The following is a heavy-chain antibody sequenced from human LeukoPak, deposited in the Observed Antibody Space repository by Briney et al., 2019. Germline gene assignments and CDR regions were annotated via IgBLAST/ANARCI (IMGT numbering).Heavy chain of an antibody. J-gene: IGHJ4*02. Sequence: PSETLSLTCSVSGGSISNSNYYWGWIRQPPGKGLEWIASIYYTGSTYYNPSLKSRVTISVDTSKNQFSLRLSSVTAADTAVYYCATRYCSGGSCYAVDYWGQGTLVTVSS. CDR2: IYYTGST. D-gene: IGHD2-15*01. V-gene: IGHV4-39*01. CDR3: ATRYCSGGSCYAVDY. CDR1: GGSISNSNYY.